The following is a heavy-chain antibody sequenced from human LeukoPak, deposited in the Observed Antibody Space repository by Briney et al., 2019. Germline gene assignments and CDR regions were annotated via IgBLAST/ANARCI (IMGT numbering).Heavy chain of an antibody. D-gene: IGHD6-13*01. CDR2: IYDSGST. J-gene: IGHJ5*02. CDR1: GGSISNYF. V-gene: IGHV4-59*01. CDR3: ARGGSPRFDP. Sequence: SETLSPTCTVSGGSISNYFWSWIRQPPGKGLEWIGYIYDSGSTNYNPSLKSRVTISVDTSKNQFSLKLSSVTAADTAVYYCARGGSPRFDPWGQGTLVTVSS.